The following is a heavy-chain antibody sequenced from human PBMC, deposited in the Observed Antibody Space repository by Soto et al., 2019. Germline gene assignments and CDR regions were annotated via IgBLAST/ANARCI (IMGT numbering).Heavy chain of an antibody. J-gene: IGHJ6*02. Sequence: QVQLQESGPGLVKPSQTLSLTCTVSGGSISSGGYYWSWIRQHPGKGLEWIGYIYYSGSTYYNPSLKSRVTISVDTSKNQFSLRLSSVTAADTAVYYCARGGGYSYGLYQANYYYGMDVWGQGTTVTVSS. CDR2: IYYSGST. D-gene: IGHD5-18*01. V-gene: IGHV4-31*03. CDR3: ARGGGYSYGLYQANYYYGMDV. CDR1: GGSISSGGYY.